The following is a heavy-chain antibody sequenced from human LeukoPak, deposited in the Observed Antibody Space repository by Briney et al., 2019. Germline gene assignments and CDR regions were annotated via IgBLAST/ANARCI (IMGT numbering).Heavy chain of an antibody. V-gene: IGHV3-48*01. CDR2: ISSSGSTI. J-gene: IGHJ4*02. CDR1: GFTFSSYS. D-gene: IGHD2-2*01. Sequence: GGSLRLSCAASGFTFSSYSMNWVRQAPGKGLEWVSYISSSGSTIYYADSVKGRLTISRDNSKNTLYLQMNSLRAEDTAVYYCAKDGEWRPAADWGQGTLVTVSS. CDR3: AKDGEWRPAAD.